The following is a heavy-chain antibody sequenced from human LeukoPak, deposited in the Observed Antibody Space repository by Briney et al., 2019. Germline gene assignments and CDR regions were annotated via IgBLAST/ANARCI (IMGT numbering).Heavy chain of an antibody. CDR3: AKGFSHYYDSSGYGM. V-gene: IGHV3-23*01. J-gene: IGHJ4*02. D-gene: IGHD3-22*01. CDR1: GFTFSSYA. Sequence: GGSLRLSCAASGFTFSSYAMSWVRQAPGKGLEWVSAISGSGGSTYYADSVKGRFTISRDNSKNTLYLQMNSLRAEDTAVYYCAKGFSHYYDSSGYGMWGQGTLVTVSS. CDR2: ISGSGGST.